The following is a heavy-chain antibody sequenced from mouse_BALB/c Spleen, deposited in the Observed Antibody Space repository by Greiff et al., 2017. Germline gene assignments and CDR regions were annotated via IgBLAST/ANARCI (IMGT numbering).Heavy chain of an antibody. CDR3: AREDGYYVFDY. D-gene: IGHD2-3*01. CDR1: GFTFSDYG. Sequence: EVQLVESGGGLVQPGGSRKLSCAASGFTFSDYGMAWVRQAPGKGPEWVAFISNLAYSIYYADTVTGRFTNSRENAKNTLYLEMSSLRSEDTAMYYCAREDGYYVFDYWGQGTTLTVSS. J-gene: IGHJ2*01. CDR2: ISNLAYSI. V-gene: IGHV5-15*02.